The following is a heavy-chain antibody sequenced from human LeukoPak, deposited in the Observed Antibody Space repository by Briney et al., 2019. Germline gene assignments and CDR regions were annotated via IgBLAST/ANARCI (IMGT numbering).Heavy chain of an antibody. CDR3: ARRTYYGSSGYSQYYFDY. D-gene: IGHD3-22*01. CDR2: IYYSGST. J-gene: IGHJ4*02. CDR1: GGFISSSSYY. Sequence: SATLSLSCTVSGGFISSSSYYWGWTRQPPGKWLEWIGSIYYSGSTYYNPSLKSRVTISVDTSKNQFSLKLSSVTAADTAVYYCARRTYYGSSGYSQYYFDYWGQGTLVTVSS. V-gene: IGHV4-39*01.